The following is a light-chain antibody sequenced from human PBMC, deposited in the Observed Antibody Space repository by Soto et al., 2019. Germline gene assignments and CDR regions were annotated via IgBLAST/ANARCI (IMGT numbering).Light chain of an antibody. Sequence: EIVRTQSPATLSVSPGERATLSCRASQTVGSYLAWYQQKPGQAPRLLIYGASTRATGIPARFSGSGSGTEFTRTISSLQSEDFAVYYCQQYDNWPPWTFGQGTKVEIK. V-gene: IGKV3-15*01. J-gene: IGKJ1*01. CDR2: GAS. CDR3: QQYDNWPPWT. CDR1: QTVGSY.